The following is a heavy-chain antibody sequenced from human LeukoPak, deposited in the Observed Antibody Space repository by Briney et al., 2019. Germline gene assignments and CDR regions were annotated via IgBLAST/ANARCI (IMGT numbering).Heavy chain of an antibody. D-gene: IGHD1-26*01. CDR3: ARVVYSGSYPRPGDYYYYGMDV. CDR1: GGSISSSSYY. CDR2: IYYSGST. Sequence: SETLSLSCTVSGGSISSSSYYWGWIRQPPGKGLEWIGSIYYSGSTYYNPSLKSRVTISVDTSKNQFSLKLSSVTAADTAVYYCARVVYSGSYPRPGDYYYYGMDVWGQGTTVTVSS. J-gene: IGHJ6*02. V-gene: IGHV4-39*07.